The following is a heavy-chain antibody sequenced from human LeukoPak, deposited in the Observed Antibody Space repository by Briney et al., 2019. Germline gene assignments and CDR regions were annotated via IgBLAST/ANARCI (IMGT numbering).Heavy chain of an antibody. Sequence: GGSLRLSCAASGFTFSSYAMSWVRQAPGKGLEWVSAISVSAGSTYYADSVKGRFTISRDNSKNTLYLQMNSLRAEDTAVYYCAKRLYCSSTSCYGFDYWGQGTLVTVSS. CDR3: AKRLYCSSTSCYGFDY. CDR2: ISVSAGST. V-gene: IGHV3-23*01. CDR1: GFTFSSYA. J-gene: IGHJ4*02. D-gene: IGHD2-2*01.